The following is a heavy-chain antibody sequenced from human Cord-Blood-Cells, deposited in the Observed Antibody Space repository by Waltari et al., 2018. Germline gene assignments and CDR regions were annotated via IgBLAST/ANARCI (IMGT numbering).Heavy chain of an antibody. D-gene: IGHD7-27*01. CDR1: GCPISSRRYY. CDR3: ATPWGSADY. CDR2: IYYSGST. Sequence: QLQLQESGPGLVKPSETLSLTCTVPGCPISSRRYYWGWIRQPPGKGQEWIGCIYYSGSTYYNPSLKSRVTISVDTSKNQFSLKLSSVTAADTAVYYCATPWGSADYWGQGTLVTVSS. V-gene: IGHV4-39*01. J-gene: IGHJ4*02.